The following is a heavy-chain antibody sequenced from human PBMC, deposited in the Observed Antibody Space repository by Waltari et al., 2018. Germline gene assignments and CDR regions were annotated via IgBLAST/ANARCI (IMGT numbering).Heavy chain of an antibody. CDR2: IYTSGST. Sequence: QVQLQESGPGLVKPSETLSLTCTVSGVSISSYYWSWIRQPAGKGLEWIGRIYTSGSTNYNPSLKSRVTMSVDTSKNQFSLKLSSVTAADTAVYYCARDLVGYSYSATRPNNWFDPWGQGTLVTVSS. J-gene: IGHJ5*02. D-gene: IGHD6-13*01. CDR3: ARDLVGYSYSATRPNNWFDP. V-gene: IGHV4-4*07. CDR1: GVSISSYY.